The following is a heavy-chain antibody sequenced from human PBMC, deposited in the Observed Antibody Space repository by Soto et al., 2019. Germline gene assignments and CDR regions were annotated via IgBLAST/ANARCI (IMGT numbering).Heavy chain of an antibody. CDR2: ISGSGGRT. D-gene: IGHD3-22*01. Sequence: EVQLLESGGGLVQPGGSLRLSCAASGFTFSSYAMSWVRQAPGKGLEWVSAISGSGGRTYYADSVKGRFTISRDNSKNTLYLQMNSLRAEDTAVYYCAKRAPKGGYQPTYYFDYWGQGTLVTVSS. V-gene: IGHV3-23*01. CDR3: AKRAPKGGYQPTYYFDY. J-gene: IGHJ4*02. CDR1: GFTFSSYA.